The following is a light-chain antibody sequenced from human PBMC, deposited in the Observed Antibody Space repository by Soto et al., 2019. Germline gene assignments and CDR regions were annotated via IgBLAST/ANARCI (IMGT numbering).Light chain of an antibody. CDR2: HAS. Sequence: DIEMTQTPSFLSASLGDRVTITCRASQSISSYLNWYQQKPGKAPKLLIYHASSLESGVPSRFSGSGSGTEFTLSISSLQPDDFGTYYCQQYDEHSITFGQGTRLEIK. J-gene: IGKJ5*01. CDR3: QQYDEHSIT. CDR1: QSISSY. V-gene: IGKV1-5*01.